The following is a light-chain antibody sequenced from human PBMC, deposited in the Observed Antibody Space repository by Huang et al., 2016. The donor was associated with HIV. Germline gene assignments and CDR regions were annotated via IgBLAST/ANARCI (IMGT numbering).Light chain of an antibody. CDR2: AAS. Sequence: DIQMTQSPSSVSASVGDRVTITCRASQGISSWLALYQQKPGKAPKLLIYAASNLESGVPSRFSGSGSGTDFTLTVSSLQPEDFATYYCQQANSFTFGPGTKVDIK. CDR1: QGISSW. J-gene: IGKJ3*01. V-gene: IGKV1D-12*01. CDR3: QQANSFT.